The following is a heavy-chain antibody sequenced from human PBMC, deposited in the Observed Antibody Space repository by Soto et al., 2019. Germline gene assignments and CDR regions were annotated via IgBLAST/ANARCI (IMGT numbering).Heavy chain of an antibody. D-gene: IGHD3-16*01. CDR3: ARDGTFGAKGGSLDM. CDR1: GFTFRTYG. J-gene: IGHJ3*02. CDR2: FWYDGSNK. V-gene: IGHV3-33*01. Sequence: QVQLVESGGGVVQPGRSLRLSCAASGFTFRTYGMHWVRQAPGKGREWVAIFWYDGSNKYYAESVKGRFTISRDNSKNTLYLQMNSLRAEDTAVYYCARDGTFGAKGGSLDMWGQGTMVTVSS.